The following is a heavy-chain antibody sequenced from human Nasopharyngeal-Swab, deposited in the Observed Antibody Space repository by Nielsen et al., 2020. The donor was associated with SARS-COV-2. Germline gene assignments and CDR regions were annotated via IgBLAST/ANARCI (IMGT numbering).Heavy chain of an antibody. V-gene: IGHV3-11*01. Sequence: GGSLRLSCAASGFTFSDYYMSWIRQAPGKGLEWVSYISSSGSTIYYAASVKVRFTISRDNAKNSLYLQMNSLRAEDTAVYYCARDSERYSYGYDYYYYGMDVWGQGTTVTVSS. D-gene: IGHD5-18*01. J-gene: IGHJ6*02. CDR1: GFTFSDYY. CDR3: ARDSERYSYGYDYYYYGMDV. CDR2: ISSSGSTI.